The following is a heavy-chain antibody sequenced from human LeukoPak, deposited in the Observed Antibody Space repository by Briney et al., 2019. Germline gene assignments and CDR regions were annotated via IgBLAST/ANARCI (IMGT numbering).Heavy chain of an antibody. CDR2: INPNSGGT. Sequence: GASVKVSCKASGYTFTGYYMHWVRQAPGQGLEWMGWINPNSGGTNYAQKFQGRVTMTRDTSISTAYMELRSLRSDDTAVYYCARIWFGARLPDYWGQGTLVTVSS. J-gene: IGHJ4*02. CDR3: ARIWFGARLPDY. CDR1: GYTFTGYY. D-gene: IGHD3-10*01. V-gene: IGHV1-2*02.